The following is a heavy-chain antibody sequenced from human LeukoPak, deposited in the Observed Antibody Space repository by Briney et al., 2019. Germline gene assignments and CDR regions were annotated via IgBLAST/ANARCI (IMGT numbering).Heavy chain of an antibody. J-gene: IGHJ4*02. CDR3: ARERLRDGYNFPDY. V-gene: IGHV4-30-4*01. CDR2: IYYSGNT. CDR1: GASISSGDYY. Sequence: SETLSLTCTVSGASISSGDYYWSWIPQPPGKGLEWIGSIYYSGNTYYSPSLKSRVTISVDTSKSQFSLNLSSVTAADAAVYYCARERLRDGYNFPDYWGQGTLVTVSS. D-gene: IGHD5-24*01.